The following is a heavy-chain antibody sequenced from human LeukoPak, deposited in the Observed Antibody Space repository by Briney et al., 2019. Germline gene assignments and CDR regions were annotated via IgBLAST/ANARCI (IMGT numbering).Heavy chain of an antibody. Sequence: ASVKVSCKASGYTFTGYYMHWVRQAPGQGLEWMGWINPNSGGTNYAQKFQGRVTMTRDTSISTAYMELSRLRSDDTAVYCCARVPRIAAAGSYFDYWGQGTLVTVSS. CDR1: GYTFTGYY. CDR2: INPNSGGT. D-gene: IGHD6-13*01. J-gene: IGHJ4*02. V-gene: IGHV1-2*02. CDR3: ARVPRIAAAGSYFDY.